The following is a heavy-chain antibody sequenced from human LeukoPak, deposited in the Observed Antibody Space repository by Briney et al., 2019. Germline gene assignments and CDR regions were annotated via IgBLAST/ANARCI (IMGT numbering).Heavy chain of an antibody. D-gene: IGHD1-26*01. V-gene: IGHV3-53*01. J-gene: IGHJ4*02. Sequence: GGSLRLSCAASGSTVSTNYMSWVRQAPGKGLEWVSVIYSGGSTYYADSVKGRFTISRDNSKNTLYLQMNSLRAEDTAVYYCARGRGSYYFDYWGQGTLVTVSS. CDR2: IYSGGST. CDR3: ARGRGSYYFDY. CDR1: GSTVSTNY.